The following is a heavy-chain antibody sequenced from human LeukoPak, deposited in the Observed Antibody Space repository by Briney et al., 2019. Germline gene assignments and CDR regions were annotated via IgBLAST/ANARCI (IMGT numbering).Heavy chain of an antibody. Sequence: SETLSLTCAVYGGSFSGYYWSWIRQPPGKGLEWIGEINHSGSTNYNPSLKSRVTISVDTSKNQFSLKLSSVTAADTAVYYCARDPNGSYYHDWGQGTLVTVSS. J-gene: IGHJ4*02. CDR2: INHSGST. D-gene: IGHD1-26*01. CDR3: ARDPNGSYYHD. CDR1: GGSFSGYY. V-gene: IGHV4-34*01.